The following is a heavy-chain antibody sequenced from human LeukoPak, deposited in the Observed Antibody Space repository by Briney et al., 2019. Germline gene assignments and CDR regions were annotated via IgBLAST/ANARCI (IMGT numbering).Heavy chain of an antibody. Sequence: GGSLRLSCAASGFTVTSNDINWVRQAPGKGLEWVSAIRGDGGSVFYADSVKGRFTISRDNSKYTLFLQMNSLRAEDTAVYYCARDPNGDYIGAFDMWGPGTMVTVSS. CDR1: GFTVTSND. J-gene: IGHJ3*02. D-gene: IGHD4-17*01. V-gene: IGHV3-23*01. CDR2: IRGDGGSV. CDR3: ARDPNGDYIGAFDM.